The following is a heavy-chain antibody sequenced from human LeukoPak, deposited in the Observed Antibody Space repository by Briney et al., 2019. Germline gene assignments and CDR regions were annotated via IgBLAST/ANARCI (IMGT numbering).Heavy chain of an antibody. CDR1: GFSLSTSGVG. D-gene: IGHD6-13*01. J-gene: IGHJ5*02. V-gene: IGHV2-5*01. CDR2: IYWNDDK. Sequence: SGPTLVNPTQTLTLTCTFSGFSLSTSGVGMGWIRQPPGKALEWLALIYWNDDKRYSPSLKSRLTITKDTSKNQVVLTMTNMDPVDTATYYCARSPGIAAAVSWFDPWGQGTLVTVSS. CDR3: ARSPGIAAAVSWFDP.